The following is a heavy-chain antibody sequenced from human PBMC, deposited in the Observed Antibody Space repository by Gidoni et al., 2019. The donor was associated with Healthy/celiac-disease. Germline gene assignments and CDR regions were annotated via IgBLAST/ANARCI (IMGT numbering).Heavy chain of an antibody. CDR3: ARARIVVVPAATVASAYYYYYGMDV. CDR2: IYYSGST. J-gene: IGHJ6*02. D-gene: IGHD2-2*01. Sequence: QVQLQESGPGLVKPSETLSLTCTVSGGSVSGGTYYWRWIRQPPGKGLEWIGYIYYSGSTNYNPSLKSRVTISVDTSKNQFSLKLSSVTAADTAVYYCARARIVVVPAATVASAYYYYYGMDVWGQGTTVTVSS. CDR1: GGSVSGGTYY. V-gene: IGHV4-61*01.